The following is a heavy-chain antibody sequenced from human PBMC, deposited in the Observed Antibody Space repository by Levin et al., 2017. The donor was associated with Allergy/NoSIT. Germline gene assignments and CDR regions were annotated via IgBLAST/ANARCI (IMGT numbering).Heavy chain of an antibody. CDR3: ARGRGIAAAGRGFLSYYFVY. CDR2: INHSGST. D-gene: IGHD6-13*01. Sequence: SETLSLTCAVYGGSFSGYYWSWIRQLPGKGLEWIGEINHSGSTNYNPSLKSRVTISVDTSKNQFSLKLSSVTAADTAVYYCARGRGIAAAGRGFLSYYFVYWGQGTLVTVSS. CDR1: GGSFSGYY. J-gene: IGHJ4*02. V-gene: IGHV4-34*01.